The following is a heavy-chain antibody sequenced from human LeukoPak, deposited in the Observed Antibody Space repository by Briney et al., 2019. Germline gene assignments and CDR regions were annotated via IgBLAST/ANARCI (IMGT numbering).Heavy chain of an antibody. D-gene: IGHD3-3*01. J-gene: IGHJ4*02. CDR2: IKQDGSEK. CDR1: GFTFSSYW. CDR3: AKDDYDFWSGYSPIDY. Sequence: PGGSLRLSCAASGFTFSSYWMSWVRQAPGKGLEWVANIKQDGSEKYYVDSVKGRFTISRDNSKNTLYLQMNSLRAEDTAVYYCAKDDYDFWSGYSPIDYWGQGTLVTVSS. V-gene: IGHV3-7*03.